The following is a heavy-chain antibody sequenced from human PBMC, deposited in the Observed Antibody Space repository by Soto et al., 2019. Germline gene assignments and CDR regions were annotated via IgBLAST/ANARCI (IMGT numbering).Heavy chain of an antibody. D-gene: IGHD1-26*01. CDR3: ARQRDYTGSYFVY. V-gene: IGHV1-2*04. J-gene: IGHJ4*02. CDR1: GHTFTGLY. CDR2: INPISGYT. Sequence: QVQLVHSGAEVKKPGASLKVSCKASGHTFTGLYLHWVRQAPGQRLEWMGFINPISGYTYYAQKFQVWANMTRDTSVSPVLTELPRLTSDDTAIYYCARQRDYTGSYFVYWGQGTLVTVSS.